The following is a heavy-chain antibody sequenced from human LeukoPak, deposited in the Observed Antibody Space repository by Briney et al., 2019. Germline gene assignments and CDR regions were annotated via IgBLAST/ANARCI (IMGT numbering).Heavy chain of an antibody. J-gene: IGHJ4*02. D-gene: IGHD3-22*01. CDR3: ARYDSSGYNDY. CDR2: IWYDGSNK. Sequence: GGSLRLSCAASGFTFSSYGMHWVRQAPGKGLEWVAVIWYDGSNKYYADSVKGRFTISRDNSKNTLYLQMNSLRAEDTAVYYCARYDSSGYNDYWGQGTLVTVSS. CDR1: GFTFSSYG. V-gene: IGHV3-33*01.